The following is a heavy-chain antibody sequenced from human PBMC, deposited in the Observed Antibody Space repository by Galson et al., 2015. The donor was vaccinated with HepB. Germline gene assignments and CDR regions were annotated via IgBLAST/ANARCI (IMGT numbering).Heavy chain of an antibody. V-gene: IGHV3-7*01. CDR3: AREGYDFWSGYLYFDY. CDR2: IKQDGSEK. CDR1: GFTFSSYW. Sequence: SLRLSCAASGFTFSSYWMSWVRQAPGKGLEWVANIKQDGSEKYYVDSVKGRFTISRDNAKNSLYLQMNSLRAEDTAVYYCAREGYDFWSGYLYFDYWGQGTLVTVSS. D-gene: IGHD3-3*01. J-gene: IGHJ4*02.